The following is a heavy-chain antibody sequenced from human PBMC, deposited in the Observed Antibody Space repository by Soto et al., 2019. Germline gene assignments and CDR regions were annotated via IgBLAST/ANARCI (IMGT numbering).Heavy chain of an antibody. CDR1: GYSFTTYW. J-gene: IGHJ4*02. V-gene: IGHV5-10-1*01. D-gene: IGHD3-3*01. CDR3: AKYAGSGSHFDS. CDR2: IDPTDSYT. Sequence: ESLKISCKGSGYSFTTYWITWVRQLPGKGLEWMGRIDPTDSYTNYSPSFQGHVTLSVDKSINTAFLQWSSLRPEDTAVYYCAKYAGSGSHFDSWGQGALVTVSS.